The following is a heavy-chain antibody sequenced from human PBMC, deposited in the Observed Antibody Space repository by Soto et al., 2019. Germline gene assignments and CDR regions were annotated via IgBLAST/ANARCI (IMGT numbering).Heavy chain of an antibody. V-gene: IGHV3-9*01. CDR3: AKDIYNEYSSSSYFDY. CDR1: GFTFDDYA. Sequence: PGGSLRLSCAASGFTFDDYAMHWVRQAPGKGLEWVSGISWNSGSIGYADSVKGRFTISRDNAKNSLYLQMNSLRAEDTALYYCAKDIYNEYSSSSYFDYWGQGTLVTVSS. D-gene: IGHD6-6*01. CDR2: ISWNSGSI. J-gene: IGHJ4*02.